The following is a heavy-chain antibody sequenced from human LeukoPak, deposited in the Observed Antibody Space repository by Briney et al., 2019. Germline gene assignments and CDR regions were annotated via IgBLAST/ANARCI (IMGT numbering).Heavy chain of an antibody. CDR3: AREVLWQQTNDY. D-gene: IGHD6-13*01. J-gene: IGHJ4*02. CDR1: GYTFTGYY. V-gene: IGHV1-2*02. CDR2: INPNSGGT. Sequence: ASVKVSCKASGYTFTGYYMHWVRQAPGQGLEWMGWINPNSGGTNYAQKFQGRVTMTRDTSISTAYMELSRLRSDDTAVYCCAREVLWQQTNDYWGQGTLVTVSS.